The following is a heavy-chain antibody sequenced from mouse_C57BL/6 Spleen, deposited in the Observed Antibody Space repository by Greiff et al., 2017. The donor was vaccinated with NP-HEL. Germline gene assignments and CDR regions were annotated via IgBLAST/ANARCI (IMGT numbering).Heavy chain of an antibody. V-gene: IGHV7-3*01. J-gene: IGHJ4*01. CDR2: FRNKANGYTS. CDR1: GFTFTDYY. Sequence: EVQGVESGGGLVQPGGSLRLSCAASGFTFTDYYMSWVRQPPGKALEWLGFFRNKANGYTSEYSASVKGRFTISRDNSQSILYLQMNALRAEDSATYYCARFSHWAMDYWGQGTSVTVSS. CDR3: ARFSHWAMDY.